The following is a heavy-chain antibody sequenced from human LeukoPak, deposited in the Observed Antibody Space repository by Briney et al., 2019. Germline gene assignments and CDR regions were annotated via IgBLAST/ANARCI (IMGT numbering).Heavy chain of an antibody. CDR3: AGPSSSGVGY. Sequence: GGSLRLSCAVSGFTFSGYWMSWVRQAPGKGLEWVANIKEDGGERYYVDSVKGRFTISRDNSKNTLYVQMNSLRVEDTAVYYCAGPSSSGVGYWGQGTLVTVSS. V-gene: IGHV3-7*01. D-gene: IGHD3-10*01. CDR2: IKEDGGER. CDR1: GFTFSGYW. J-gene: IGHJ4*02.